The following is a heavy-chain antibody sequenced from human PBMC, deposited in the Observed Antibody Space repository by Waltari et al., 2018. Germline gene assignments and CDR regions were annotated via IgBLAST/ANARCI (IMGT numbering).Heavy chain of an antibody. D-gene: IGHD3-16*01. CDR1: GFTFSSYA. J-gene: IGHJ6*02. Sequence: EVQLLESGGGLVQPGGSLRLSCAASGFTFSSYAMSWVRQAPGKGLEWVSAIRGGGGSTDYADSGKGRLTISRDNSKNTLYLQMNSRRAEDTAVYYCAKHDSEPYYYYGMDVWGQGTTVTVSS. CDR2: IRGGGGST. V-gene: IGHV3-23*01. CDR3: AKHDSEPYYYYGMDV.